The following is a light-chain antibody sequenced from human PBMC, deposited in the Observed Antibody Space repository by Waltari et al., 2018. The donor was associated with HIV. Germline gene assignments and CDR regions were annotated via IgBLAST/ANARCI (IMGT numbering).Light chain of an antibody. Sequence: SYELTQPPSVSVSPGQTARITCSGDALPKPYAYWYQQKPGQAPLLVIYKDNARPSGIPARFSGTSSATTVTLTISGVHTEDEADYYCQSADRTGAYPDVIGTGTKVTVL. V-gene: IGLV3-25*03. CDR3: QSADRTGAYPDV. CDR1: ALPKPY. J-gene: IGLJ1*01. CDR2: KDN.